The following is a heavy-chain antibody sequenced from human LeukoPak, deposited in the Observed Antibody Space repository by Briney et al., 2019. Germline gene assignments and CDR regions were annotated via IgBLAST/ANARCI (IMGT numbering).Heavy chain of an antibody. V-gene: IGHV3-7*01. CDR3: ARSPYSSSWSYFDY. J-gene: IGHJ4*02. CDR2: IKQDGSEK. CDR1: GFTFSSYW. D-gene: IGHD6-13*01. Sequence: GGSLRLSCAASGFTFSSYWMSWVRQAPGKGPEWVANIKQDGSEKYYVDSVKGRFTISRDNAKNSLYLQMNSLRAEDTAVYYCARSPYSSSWSYFDYWGQGTLVTVSS.